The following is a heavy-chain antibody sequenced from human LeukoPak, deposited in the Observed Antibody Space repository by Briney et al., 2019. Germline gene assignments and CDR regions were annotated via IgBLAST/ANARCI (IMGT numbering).Heavy chain of an antibody. CDR2: INRKSDGGTP. Sequence: GGSLRLSCAASGFTFSDTWMTWVRQAPGKGLEWVGCINRKSDGGTPDYAAPVAGRITISRDDSKKTLYLQMNNLKIEDTAVYYCTRDSDILTGYYWGAFDIWGQGTTVTVSP. D-gene: IGHD3-9*01. CDR3: TRDSDILTGYYWGAFDI. V-gene: IGHV3-15*01. J-gene: IGHJ3*02. CDR1: GFTFSDTW.